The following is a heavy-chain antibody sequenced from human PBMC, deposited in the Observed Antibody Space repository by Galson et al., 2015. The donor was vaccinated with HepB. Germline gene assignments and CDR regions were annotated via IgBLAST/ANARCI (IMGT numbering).Heavy chain of an antibody. CDR2: INPSGVTT. J-gene: IGHJ3*02. D-gene: IGHD4-17*01. V-gene: IGHV1-46*03. CDR1: GYTFTSYS. CDR3: TRGTTVTTGDAFDI. Sequence: SVKVSCKASGYTFTSYSMHLVRQAPGQGLKWMGIINPSGVTTTNTQKFQDRFTMTRDTSTSTVYMELSSLRSEDTAVYYCTRGTTVTTGDAFDIWGQGTVLTVSS.